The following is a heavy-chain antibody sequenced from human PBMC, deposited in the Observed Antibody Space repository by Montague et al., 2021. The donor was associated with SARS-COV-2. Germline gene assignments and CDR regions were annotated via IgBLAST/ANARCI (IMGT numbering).Heavy chain of an antibody. CDR1: GFTLYAYW. V-gene: IGHV3-7*01. Sequence: SLRLSCAASGFTLYAYWMNWVRQAPFKGLEWVANINYDLSETYDXGSXHVLFTISRDNANNALHLQLNNLRAADTAVYFCARNPHRTYFYGSGIYLLNHSFDYWGPGTLVTVSS. CDR2: INYDLSET. D-gene: IGHD3-10*01. CDR3: ARNPHRTYFYGSGIYLLNHSFDY. J-gene: IGHJ4*02.